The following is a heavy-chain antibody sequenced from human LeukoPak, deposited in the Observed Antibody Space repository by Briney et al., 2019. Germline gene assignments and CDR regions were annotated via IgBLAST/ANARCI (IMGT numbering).Heavy chain of an antibody. Sequence: PSETLSLTCTVSGGSISSYYWNWIRQPAGKGLEWIGRIYSSGSTDYNPSLKSRVTMSVDTSKNQFSLNLSSVTAADSAVYYCARARGRLLLIDYWGQGTLVTVPS. CDR2: IYSSGST. D-gene: IGHD2-15*01. J-gene: IGHJ4*02. CDR3: ARARGRLLLIDY. CDR1: GGSISSYY. V-gene: IGHV4-4*07.